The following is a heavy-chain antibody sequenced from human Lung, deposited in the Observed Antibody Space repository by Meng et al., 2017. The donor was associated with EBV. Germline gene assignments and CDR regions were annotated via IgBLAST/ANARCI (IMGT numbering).Heavy chain of an antibody. V-gene: IGHV1-18*01. CDR1: GYTFTTYG. J-gene: IGHJ4*02. CDR3: ARDRQWLFDS. CDR2: VDPGNGDR. D-gene: IGHD6-19*01. Sequence: VQLVQSGSKWKKPVASVKVSCKASGYTFTTYGISWVRTAPGQGLEWMGWVDPGNGDRNFAQKFQDRVTLTTDTSTSTVYMELRSLRSDDTAVYFCARDRQWLFDSWGQGTLVTASS.